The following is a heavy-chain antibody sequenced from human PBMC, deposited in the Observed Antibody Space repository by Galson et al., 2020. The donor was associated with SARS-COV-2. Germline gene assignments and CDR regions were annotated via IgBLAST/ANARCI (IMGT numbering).Heavy chain of an antibody. J-gene: IGHJ4*02. Sequence: SETLSLTCTVSGGSINTTNYYWNWIRQPAGKALEWIGRMYTSGSTNYNPSLKSRVFMSVDTSKNQFYLRLNSVTAADTAVYYCARGAYDFVWGGYLAPTPPKHYFDYWGQGMLFNVAS. CDR2: MYTSGST. V-gene: IGHV4-61*02. CDR3: ARGAYDFVWGGYLAPTPPKHYFDY. CDR1: GGSINTTNYY. D-gene: IGHD3-16*02.